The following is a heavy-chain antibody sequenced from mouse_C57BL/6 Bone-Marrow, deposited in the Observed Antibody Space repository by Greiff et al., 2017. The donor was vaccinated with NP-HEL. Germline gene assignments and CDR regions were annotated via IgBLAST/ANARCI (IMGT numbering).Heavy chain of an antibody. Sequence: QVQLKESGPGLVAPSQSLSITCTVSGFSLTSYGVHWVRQPPGKGLEWLVVIWSDGSTTYNSALKSRLSISKDNSKSQVFLKMNSLQTDDTAMYYCARHENYGSSPYAMDYWGQGTSVTVSS. CDR1: GFSLTSYG. CDR2: IWSDGST. D-gene: IGHD1-1*01. CDR3: ARHENYGSSPYAMDY. V-gene: IGHV2-6-1*01. J-gene: IGHJ4*01.